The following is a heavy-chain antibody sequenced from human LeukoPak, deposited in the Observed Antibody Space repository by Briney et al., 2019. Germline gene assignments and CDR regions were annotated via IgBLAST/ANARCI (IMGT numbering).Heavy chain of an antibody. CDR2: IIPIFGTA. Sequence: ASVKVSCKASGGTFSSYAISWVRQAPGQGLEWMGGIIPIFGTANYAQKFQGRVTITADKSTSTAYMELSSLRSEDTAVYYCARPVAGTGGAFDIWGQGTMVTVSS. CDR3: ARPVAGTGGAFDI. J-gene: IGHJ3*02. D-gene: IGHD6-19*01. V-gene: IGHV1-69*06. CDR1: GGTFSSYA.